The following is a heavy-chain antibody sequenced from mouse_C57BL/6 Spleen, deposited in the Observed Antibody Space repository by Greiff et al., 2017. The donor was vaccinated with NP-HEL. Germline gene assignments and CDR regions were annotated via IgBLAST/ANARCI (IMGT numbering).Heavy chain of an antibody. CDR2: ISSGGDYI. CDR1: GFTFSSYA. CDR3: TRDYDYVMDY. V-gene: IGHV5-9-1*02. D-gene: IGHD2-4*01. J-gene: IGHJ4*01. Sequence: DVKLQESGEGLVKPGGSLKLSCAASGFTFSSYAMSWVRQTPEKRLEWVAYISSGGDYIYYADTVKGRFTISRDNARDTLYLQMSSLKSEDTAMYYCTRDYDYVMDYWGQGTSVTVSS.